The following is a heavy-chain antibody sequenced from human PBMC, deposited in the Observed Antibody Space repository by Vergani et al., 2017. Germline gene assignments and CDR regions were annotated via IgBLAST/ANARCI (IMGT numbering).Heavy chain of an antibody. D-gene: IGHD2-2*01. CDR3: ARGSYAISVVDY. V-gene: IGHV4-59*01. CDR1: GGSISSYY. J-gene: IGHJ4*02. Sequence: QVQLQESGPGLVKPSETLSLTCTVPGGSISSYYWSWTRQPPGKGLEWIGYIYYSGSTNYNPSRKSRVTRSVDTSKNQCSLKLSSVTAAETAVYYCARGSYAISVVDYWGQGTLVTVSS. CDR2: IYYSGST.